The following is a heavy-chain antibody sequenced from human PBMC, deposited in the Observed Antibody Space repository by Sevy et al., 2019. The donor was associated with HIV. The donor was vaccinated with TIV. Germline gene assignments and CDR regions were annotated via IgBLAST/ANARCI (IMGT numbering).Heavy chain of an antibody. CDR1: GFTVSSNY. D-gene: IGHD2-21*01. J-gene: IGHJ6*02. CDR3: ARDQYIVAGYYYAMDF. Sequence: GGSLRLSCVASGFTVSSNYMSWVRQAPGKGLEWVSVIYSGGTTYYADSVKGRFIIYRDNSKNTLYLQMNSLRAEDTAVYYCARDQYIVAGYYYAMDFWGQGTTVTVSS. V-gene: IGHV3-66*01. CDR2: IYSGGTT.